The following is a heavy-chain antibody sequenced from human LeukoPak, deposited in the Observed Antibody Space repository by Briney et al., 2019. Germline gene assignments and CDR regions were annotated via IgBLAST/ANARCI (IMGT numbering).Heavy chain of an antibody. CDR3: TACRIVGATVDY. CDR2: ISGSGGST. D-gene: IGHD1-26*01. V-gene: IGHV3-23*01. CDR1: GFTFSSYA. Sequence: PGGSLRLFCAASGFTFSSYAMSWVRQAPGKGLEWVSAISGSGGSTYYADSVKGRFTISRDNSKNTLYLQMNSLRAEDTAVYYCTACRIVGATVDYWGQGTLVTVSS. J-gene: IGHJ4*02.